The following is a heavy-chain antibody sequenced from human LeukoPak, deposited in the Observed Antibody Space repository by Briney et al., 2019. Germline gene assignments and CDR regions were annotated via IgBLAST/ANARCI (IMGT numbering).Heavy chain of an antibody. J-gene: IGHJ4*02. V-gene: IGHV3-21*01. CDR1: GVSFNNFA. Sequence: GGSLRLSCVASGVSFNNFAMNWVRQAPGKGLEWVSSISSSSSYIYYADSVKGRFTISRDNAKNSLYLQMNSLRAEDTAVYYCARVPYCSSTSCYIFDYWGQGTLVIVSS. CDR2: ISSSSSYI. D-gene: IGHD2-2*02. CDR3: ARVPYCSSTSCYIFDY.